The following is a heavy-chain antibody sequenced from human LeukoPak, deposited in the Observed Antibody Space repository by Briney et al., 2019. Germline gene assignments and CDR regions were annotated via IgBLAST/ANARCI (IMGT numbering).Heavy chain of an antibody. CDR1: GASISSYF. CDR2: IYYSGSS. CDR3: ARDLSGAPGVNWCDP. D-gene: IGHD7-27*01. V-gene: IGHV4-59*01. Sequence: SETLSLTCTVSGASISSYFWSWIRQPPGKGLEWIGYIYYSGSSNYNPSLKSRVTMSVDTSTNQFSLKLTSVTAADTAVYYCARDLSGAPGVNWCDPRGPGTLVTVSS. J-gene: IGHJ5*02.